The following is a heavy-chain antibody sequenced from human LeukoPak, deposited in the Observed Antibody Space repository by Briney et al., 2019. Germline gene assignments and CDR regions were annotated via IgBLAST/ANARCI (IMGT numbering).Heavy chain of an antibody. CDR1: GYTFTSYD. J-gene: IGHJ4*02. Sequence: ASVKVSCKASGYTFTSYDINWVRQATGQGLEWRGWMNPNSGNTGYAQKFQGRVTMTRNTSISTAYMELSSLRSADTAVYYCARGGPPPSSGYAIYYFDYWGQGTLVTVSS. V-gene: IGHV1-8*01. CDR3: ARGGPPPSSGYAIYYFDY. CDR2: MNPNSGNT. D-gene: IGHD3-22*01.